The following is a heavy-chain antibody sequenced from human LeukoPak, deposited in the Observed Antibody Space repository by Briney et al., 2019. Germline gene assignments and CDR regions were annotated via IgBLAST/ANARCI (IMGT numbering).Heavy chain of an antibody. CDR1: GFTFSSYS. D-gene: IGHD3-10*01. CDR2: ISSSSSYI. CDR3: ARSWGTFHRGYGSGSSRYYFDY. Sequence: PGGSLRLSCAASGFTFSSYSMNWVRQAPGKGLEWVSSISSSSSYIYYAGSVKGRFTISRDNAKNSLYLQMNSLRAEDTAVYYCARSWGTFHRGYGSGSSRYYFDYWGQGTLVTVSS. J-gene: IGHJ4*02. V-gene: IGHV3-21*01.